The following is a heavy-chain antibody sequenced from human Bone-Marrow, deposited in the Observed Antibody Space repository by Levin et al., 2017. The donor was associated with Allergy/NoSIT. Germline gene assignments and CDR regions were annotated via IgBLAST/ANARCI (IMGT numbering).Heavy chain of an antibody. Sequence: GESLKISCAASGFTFSSYGMHWVRQAPGKGLEWVAVIWYDGSNKYYADSVKGRFTISRDNSKNTLYLQMNSLRAEDTAVYYCARDGGRIVGAQAGFDYWGQGTLVTVSS. CDR3: ARDGGRIVGAQAGFDY. CDR1: GFTFSSYG. V-gene: IGHV3-33*01. D-gene: IGHD1-26*01. J-gene: IGHJ4*02. CDR2: IWYDGSNK.